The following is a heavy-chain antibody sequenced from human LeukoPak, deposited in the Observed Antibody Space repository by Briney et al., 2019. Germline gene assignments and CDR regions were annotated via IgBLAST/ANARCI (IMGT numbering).Heavy chain of an antibody. CDR1: GGSISSYY. J-gene: IGHJ4*02. D-gene: IGHD3-9*01. CDR3: ARASSYDILTGYLYYFDY. V-gene: IGHV4-4*07. CDR2: IYTSGST. Sequence: PSETLSLTCTVSGGSISSYYWSWIRQPAGKGLEWIGRIYTSGSTNYNPSLKSRVTMSVDTSKNQFSLKLSSVTAADTAVYYCARASSYDILTGYLYYFDYWGQGTLVTVSS.